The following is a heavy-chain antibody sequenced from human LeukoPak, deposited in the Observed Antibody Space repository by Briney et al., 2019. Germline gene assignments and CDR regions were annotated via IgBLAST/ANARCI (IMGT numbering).Heavy chain of an antibody. J-gene: IGHJ4*02. CDR3: TTGAPRAYSGSYSNC. CDR2: IKSKTDGGTT. D-gene: IGHD1-26*01. Sequence: GGSLRLSCAASGLTLSNAWMSWVRQAPGKGLEWVGRIKSKTDGGTTDYAAPVKGRFTISRDDSQNTLYLQMNSLKTEDTAVYYCTTGAPRAYSGSYSNCWGQGTLVTVSS. V-gene: IGHV3-15*01. CDR1: GLTLSNAW.